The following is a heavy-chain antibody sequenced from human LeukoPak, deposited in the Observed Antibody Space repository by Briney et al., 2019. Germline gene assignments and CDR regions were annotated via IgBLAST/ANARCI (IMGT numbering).Heavy chain of an antibody. D-gene: IGHD3-9*01. V-gene: IGHV3-23*01. CDR3: AKFYDILTGYFDY. Sequence: GGSLRLSCAASGFTFSSYAMSWVRQSPGKGLEWVSGISGGSGTTYYALYADSVKGRVTVSRDSSKNTLYLQMNSLRAEDTAVYYCAKFYDILTGYFDYWGQGTLVTVSS. CDR1: GFTFSSYA. CDR2: ISGGSGTT. J-gene: IGHJ4*02.